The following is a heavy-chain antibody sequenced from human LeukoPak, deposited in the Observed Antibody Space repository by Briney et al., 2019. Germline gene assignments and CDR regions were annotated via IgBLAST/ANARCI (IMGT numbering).Heavy chain of an antibody. D-gene: IGHD2-21*01. Sequence: GGSLRLSCAASGFTFSNVFTSWARHAPGGGLEWIGRIKSKADRGTVDYAAPVKARFTIPRNDSKNTVKLQMNSLNIEDTGVYYCSTRVIGLPDYWGQGTLVTVS. CDR3: STRVIGLPDY. J-gene: IGHJ4*02. CDR2: IKSKADRGTV. CDR1: GFTFSNVF. V-gene: IGHV3-15*01.